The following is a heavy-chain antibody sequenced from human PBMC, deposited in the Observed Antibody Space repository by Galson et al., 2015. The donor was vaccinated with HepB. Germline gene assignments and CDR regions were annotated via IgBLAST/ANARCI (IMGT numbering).Heavy chain of an antibody. J-gene: IGHJ4*02. CDR2: ISYDGRNK. V-gene: IGHV3-30*04. Sequence: SLRLSCAASGFTFSSYAMHWVRQAPGKGLEWVAVISYDGRNKYYVDSVKGRFTISRDNSKNTLYLQMNSLRAEDTAVYYCARDEGYCSGGSCSTYYWGQGTLVTVSS. D-gene: IGHD2-15*01. CDR1: GFTFSSYA. CDR3: ARDEGYCSGGSCSTYY.